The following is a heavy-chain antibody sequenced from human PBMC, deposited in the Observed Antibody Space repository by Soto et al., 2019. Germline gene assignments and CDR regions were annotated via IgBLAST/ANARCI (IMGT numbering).Heavy chain of an antibody. V-gene: IGHV1-69*01. CDR3: ARAVETYYYDSSGYYGCYYYGMDV. CDR1: GGTFSSYA. J-gene: IGHJ6*02. CDR2: VIPVFGTA. D-gene: IGHD3-22*01. Sequence: QVQLVQSGAEVKKPGSSVKVCCKASGGTFSSYAISWVRQASGQGLEWMGGVIPVFGTANYAQKFQGRVTITADESTSTAYMELSSLRSEDTAVYYCARAVETYYYDSSGYYGCYYYGMDVWGQGTTVTVSS.